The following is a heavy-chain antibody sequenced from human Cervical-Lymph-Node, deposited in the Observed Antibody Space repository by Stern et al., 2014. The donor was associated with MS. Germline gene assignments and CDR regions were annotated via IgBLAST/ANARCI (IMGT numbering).Heavy chain of an antibody. CDR1: GFNFDDHS. V-gene: IGHV3-9*01. Sequence: MQLVQSGGGLVQPGRSLRLSCVASGFNFDDHSMHWVRQAPGKGLEWVSGISWRSDAINYADSVKGRFTISRDNAKSSLYLQMNSLRPEDTALYYCAKDSAVWGQGTSVTVSS. J-gene: IGHJ6*02. CDR2: ISWRSDAI. CDR3: AKDSAV.